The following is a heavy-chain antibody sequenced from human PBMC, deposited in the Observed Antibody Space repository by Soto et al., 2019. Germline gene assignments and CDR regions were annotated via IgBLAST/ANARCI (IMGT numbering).Heavy chain of an antibody. CDR3: TAAWPRAAGVPPPWR. D-gene: IGHD6-13*01. CDR1: VFTFGDYA. V-gene: IGHV3-49*04. J-gene: IGHJ4*02. CDR2: IRSKAYGGTT. Sequence: WSLTLACTASVFTFGDYAMSWVRQAAGKGLEWVGFIRSKAYGGTTEYAASVKGRFTISRDDSKSIAYLQMNSVKTEDTAVYYCTAAWPRAAGVPPPWRWGQGTLVTVSS.